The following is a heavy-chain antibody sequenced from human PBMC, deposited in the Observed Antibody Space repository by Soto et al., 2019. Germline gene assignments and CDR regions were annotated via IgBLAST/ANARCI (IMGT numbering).Heavy chain of an antibody. CDR1: GGSISNSDNY. J-gene: IGHJ5*02. D-gene: IGHD3-22*01. Sequence: QVQLQESGPGLVKPSQTLSLTCTVSGGSISNSDNYWTWIRQPPGKGLEWIGDIYHNGRTQYNPSVKGRFIISGDTSKDGFSLRINCVTPADTAVYFCARTSHASTCYYPFDPWGLGTLLRVSS. CDR3: ARTSHASTCYYPFDP. CDR2: IYHNGRT. V-gene: IGHV4-30-4*01.